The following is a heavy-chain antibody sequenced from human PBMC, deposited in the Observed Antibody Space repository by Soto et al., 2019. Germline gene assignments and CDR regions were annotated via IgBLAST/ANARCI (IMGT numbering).Heavy chain of an antibody. CDR3: VRGGILEANRPYYYYGLDV. D-gene: IGHD1-1*01. J-gene: IGHJ6*02. Sequence: AASVKVSCKVFGYTFSTYGLSWVRQAPGQGLEWMGWVSPYNGNTYYAPGLQGRVTMTTDTSTNTAYMSLRSLRSDDTAIYYCVRGGILEANRPYYYYGLDVWGQGTPVPVSS. V-gene: IGHV1-18*01. CDR1: GYTFSTYG. CDR2: VSPYNGNT.